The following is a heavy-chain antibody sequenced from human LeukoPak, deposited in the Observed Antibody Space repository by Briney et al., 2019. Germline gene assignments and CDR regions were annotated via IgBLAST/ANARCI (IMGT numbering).Heavy chain of an antibody. CDR2: INPGSGGT. CDR3: AREPATMVRGVLLGRFDP. D-gene: IGHD3-10*01. V-gene: IGHV1-2*06. CDR1: GYTFTGYY. J-gene: IGHJ5*02. Sequence: ASVKVSCKASGYTFTGYYMHWVRQAPGQGLEWMGRINPGSGGTNYAQKFRGRVTMTRDTSISTAYMELSRLRSDDTAVYYCAREPATMVRGVLLGRFDPWGQGTLVTVSS.